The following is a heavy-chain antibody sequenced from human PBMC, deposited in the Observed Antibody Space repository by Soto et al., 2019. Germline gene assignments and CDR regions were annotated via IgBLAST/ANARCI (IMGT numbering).Heavy chain of an antibody. V-gene: IGHV6-1*01. CDR2: TYYRSKWYN. Sequence: PSQTLSLTCAISGDSVCSNSAAWNWIKQSPSRGLEWLGRTYYRSKWYNDYAVSVKSRITINPDTSKNQFSLQLNSVTPEDTAVYYCARSELYCSGGSCLYDAFDIWGQGTMVTVSS. J-gene: IGHJ3*02. D-gene: IGHD2-15*01. CDR1: GDSVCSNSAA. CDR3: ARSELYCSGGSCLYDAFDI.